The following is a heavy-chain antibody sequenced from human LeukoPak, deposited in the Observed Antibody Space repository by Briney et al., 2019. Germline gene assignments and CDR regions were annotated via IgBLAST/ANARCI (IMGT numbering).Heavy chain of an antibody. CDR1: GFTFGDYA. J-gene: IGHJ4*02. Sequence: GSLRLSCTGSGFTFGDYAMSWVRQAPGKGLEWIGYIYYSGGTNYNPSLKSRVTISVDTSKKQFSLRLSSVTAADTAVYYCARRGGDSSGNFDYWGQGTLVTVSS. D-gene: IGHD3-22*01. CDR3: ARRGGDSSGNFDY. CDR2: IYYSGGT. V-gene: IGHV4-59*08.